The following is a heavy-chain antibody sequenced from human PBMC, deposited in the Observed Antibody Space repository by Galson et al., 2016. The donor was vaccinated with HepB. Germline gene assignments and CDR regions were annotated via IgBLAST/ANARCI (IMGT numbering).Heavy chain of an antibody. CDR3: ARAGVSNWPDFDF. V-gene: IGHV3-33*01. CDR1: GFHFSGYG. Sequence: SLRLSCAASGFHFSGYGMHWVRQAPGKGLEWVALIWFDGTYKYYADSVRGRFTISRDDSMNTVFLQMDSLRAEDTAVYYCARAGVSNWPDFDFWGQGTMVPVAS. D-gene: IGHD6-13*01. J-gene: IGHJ3*01. CDR2: IWFDGTYK.